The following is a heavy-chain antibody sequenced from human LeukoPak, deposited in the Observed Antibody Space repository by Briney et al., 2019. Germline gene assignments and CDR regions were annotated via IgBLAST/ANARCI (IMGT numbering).Heavy chain of an antibody. Sequence: PSETLSLTCTVSGGSISSSSYYWGWLRQPPGKGLEWIGSIYYSGSTYYNPSLKSRVTISVDTSKNQFSLKLSSVTAADTAVYYCARDNSVGDSAWWFDPWGQGTLVTVSS. CDR1: GGSISSSSYY. J-gene: IGHJ5*02. D-gene: IGHD5-12*01. CDR3: ARDNSVGDSAWWFDP. V-gene: IGHV4-39*02. CDR2: IYYSGST.